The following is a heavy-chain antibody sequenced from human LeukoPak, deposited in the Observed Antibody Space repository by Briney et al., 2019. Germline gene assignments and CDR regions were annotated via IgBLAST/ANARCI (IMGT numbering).Heavy chain of an antibody. Sequence: SETLSLTCAVYGGSFSGYYWSWIRQPPGKGLECIGEINHSGSTNYNPSLKSRVTISVDTSKNQFSLKLSSVTAADTAVYYCARRNYYDSSDFDLWGRGTLVTVSS. CDR1: GGSFSGYY. CDR3: ARRNYYDSSDFDL. D-gene: IGHD3-22*01. J-gene: IGHJ2*01. CDR2: INHSGST. V-gene: IGHV4-34*01.